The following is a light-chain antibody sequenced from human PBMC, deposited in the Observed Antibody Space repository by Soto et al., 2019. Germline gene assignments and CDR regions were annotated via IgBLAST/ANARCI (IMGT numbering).Light chain of an antibody. CDR1: QSISTY. V-gene: IGKV1-39*01. Sequence: DIQMTQPPSTLSASVGNRVTITCRASQSISTYLNWYQKKPGKAPNLLIYDASRLQSGVPSRFSGSGGGTDFTLTISSLQPEDFATYCCQQSYSTPRTFGGGTKVDIK. CDR3: QQSYSTPRT. J-gene: IGKJ4*01. CDR2: DAS.